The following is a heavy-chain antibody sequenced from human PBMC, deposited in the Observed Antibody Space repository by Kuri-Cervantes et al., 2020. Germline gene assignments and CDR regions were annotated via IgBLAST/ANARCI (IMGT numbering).Heavy chain of an antibody. CDR2: IYSGGST. Sequence: GESLKISCAASGFTVSSNYMSWVRQAPGKGLEWVSVIYSGGSTYYADSVKGRFTISRDNAKNSLYLQMNSLRAEDTAVYYCASDPYYGDYGDWGQGTLVTVSS. D-gene: IGHD4-17*01. V-gene: IGHV3-53*01. CDR3: ASDPYYGDYGD. J-gene: IGHJ4*02. CDR1: GFTVSSNY.